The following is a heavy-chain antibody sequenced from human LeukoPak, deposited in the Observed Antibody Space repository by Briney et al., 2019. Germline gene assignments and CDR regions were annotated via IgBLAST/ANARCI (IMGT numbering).Heavy chain of an antibody. V-gene: IGHV3-7*04. Sequence: QPGGSLRLSCEASGFTFNSYWMSWVRQAPGKGLEWVANIKQDGSEKYYVDSVKGRFTISRDNAKNSLYLQMNSLRAEDTAVYYCARWGLYYFDYWGQGTLVTVSS. CDR2: IKQDGSEK. CDR3: ARWGLYYFDY. J-gene: IGHJ4*02. CDR1: GFTFNSYW. D-gene: IGHD2-21*02.